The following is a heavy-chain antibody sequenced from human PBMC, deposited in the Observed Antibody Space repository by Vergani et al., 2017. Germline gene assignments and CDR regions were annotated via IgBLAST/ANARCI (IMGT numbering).Heavy chain of an antibody. V-gene: IGHV3-23*01. CDR2: ISSVGGSI. CDR3: AKKSQPYGGSAEYPEY. J-gene: IGHJ4*02. Sequence: EVQRLESGGDLVQPGGSLRLSCAASGFIVSRYAMSWVRQAPGKGLEWVSVISSVGGSIFYSDSVNGRFTISRDNTKHTLYLQMNSLRAEDTAVYYCAKKSQPYGGSAEYPEYWGQGTLVTVSS. D-gene: IGHD4-23*01. CDR1: GFIVSRYA.